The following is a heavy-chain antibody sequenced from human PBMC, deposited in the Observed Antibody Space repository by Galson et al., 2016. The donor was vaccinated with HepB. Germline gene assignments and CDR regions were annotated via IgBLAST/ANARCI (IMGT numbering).Heavy chain of an antibody. CDR2: IYYTGST. V-gene: IGHV4-59*08. CDR1: GGSIIGYY. CDR3: ARHPGYSSRGNDY. Sequence: SGGSIIGYYWNWIRQPPGKGLEWIASIYYTGSTNYNPSLKSRVTISVDTSKNQFSLKLSSVTAADTAVYYCARHPGYSSRGNDYWGQGTLVTVSS. D-gene: IGHD6-13*01. J-gene: IGHJ4*02.